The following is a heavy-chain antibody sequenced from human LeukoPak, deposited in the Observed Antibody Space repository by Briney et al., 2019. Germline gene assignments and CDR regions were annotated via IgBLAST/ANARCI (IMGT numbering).Heavy chain of an antibody. CDR3: ARGETAMVTADY. D-gene: IGHD5-18*01. J-gene: IGHJ4*02. V-gene: IGHV3-21*01. Sequence: PGGSLRLSCAASGFTFSSYSMNWVRQAPGKGLEWVSSISSSSSYIYYADSVKGRFTISRDNAKNSLYLQMNSLRAEDTAVYYCARGETAMVTADYWGQGTLVTVSS. CDR2: ISSSSSYI. CDR1: GFTFSSYS.